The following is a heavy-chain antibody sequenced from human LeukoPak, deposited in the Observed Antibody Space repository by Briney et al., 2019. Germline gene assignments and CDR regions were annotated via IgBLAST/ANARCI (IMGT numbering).Heavy chain of an antibody. Sequence: SGPTLVTPTQTLTLTCTFSGFSLSTSGVGVGWIHQPPGNALEWLALINWNDDKRYSPSLKSRLSITKDTSKNQVVLTMTNMDPVDTATYYCAHSSLASELELPSWFDPWGQGTLVTVSS. CDR1: GFSLSTSGVG. J-gene: IGHJ5*02. CDR2: INWNDDK. V-gene: IGHV2-5*01. CDR3: AHSSLASELELPSWFDP. D-gene: IGHD1-7*01.